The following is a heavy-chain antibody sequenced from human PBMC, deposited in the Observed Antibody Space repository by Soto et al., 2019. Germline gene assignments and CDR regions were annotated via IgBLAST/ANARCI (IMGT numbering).Heavy chain of an antibody. D-gene: IGHD3-22*01. CDR2: IVVGSGNT. J-gene: IGHJ3*02. Sequence: APAVKVSCKSSGFTFTSSAVQWVRQARGQRLEWIGWIVVGSGNTNYAQKFQERVTITRDMSTSTAYMELSSLRPEDTAVYYCAAAGDSDAFETWGQGTMVTV. CDR3: AAAGDSDAFET. CDR1: GFTFTSSA. V-gene: IGHV1-58*01.